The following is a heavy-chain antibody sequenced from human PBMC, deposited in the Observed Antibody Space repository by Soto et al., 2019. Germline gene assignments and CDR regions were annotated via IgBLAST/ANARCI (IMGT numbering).Heavy chain of an antibody. V-gene: IGHV1-69*13. CDR2: IIPIFGTA. Sequence: ASVKVSCKASGGTFSSYAISWVRQAPGQGIEWMGGIIPIFGTANYAQKFQGRVTITADESTSTAYMELSSLRSEDTAVYYCASPDIVATISRARYYYGMDVWGQGTTVTVS. CDR3: ASPDIVATISRARYYYGMDV. CDR1: GGTFSSYA. J-gene: IGHJ6*02. D-gene: IGHD5-12*01.